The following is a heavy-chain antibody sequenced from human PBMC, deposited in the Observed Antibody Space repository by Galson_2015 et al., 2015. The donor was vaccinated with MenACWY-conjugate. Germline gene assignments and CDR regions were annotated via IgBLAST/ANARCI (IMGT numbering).Heavy chain of an antibody. CDR1: GYTFTNYD. V-gene: IGHV1-18*04. D-gene: IGHD1-14*01. J-gene: IGHJ5*02. CDR2: ISHYNSNT. CDR3: ARVSLRDSGFNRNWIDP. Sequence: SVKVSCKASGYTFTNYDITWVRQAPGQGLEWMGWISHYNSNTRFGEEVQGRVSMTTDTSTNTAYMELRSLRSDDTAVYYCARVSLRDSGFNRNWIDPWGQGTLVTVSS.